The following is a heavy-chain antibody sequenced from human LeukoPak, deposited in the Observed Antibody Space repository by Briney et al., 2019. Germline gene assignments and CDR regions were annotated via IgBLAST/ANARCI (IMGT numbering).Heavy chain of an antibody. V-gene: IGHV4-59*11. Sequence: SETLSLTCFVSGGSISSHYWTWIRQPPGKGLECIGDIFYTGSTTYSPSLKSRATISIETSKNQISLKLRSVTAADTAGYFCARVNWGGFDIWGQGTLATVSS. CDR1: GGSISSHY. CDR3: ARVNWGGFDI. D-gene: IGHD7-27*01. CDR2: IFYTGST. J-gene: IGHJ3*02.